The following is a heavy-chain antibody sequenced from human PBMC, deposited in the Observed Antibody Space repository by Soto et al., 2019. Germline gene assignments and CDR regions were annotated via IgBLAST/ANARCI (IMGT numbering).Heavy chain of an antibody. CDR3: ARDEYQLLSSVSWFDS. CDR1: GGSISDDSY. D-gene: IGHD2-2*01. J-gene: IGHJ5*01. CDR2: IYHTGNT. Sequence: LSLTCTVSGGSISDDSYWSWIRQTPGKGLEWIGYIYHTGNTYYNPSLRSRVPISVDKSKSQFSLKLISVTAADTAVYFCARDEYQLLSSVSWFDSWGQGTLVTVSS. V-gene: IGHV4-30-4*01.